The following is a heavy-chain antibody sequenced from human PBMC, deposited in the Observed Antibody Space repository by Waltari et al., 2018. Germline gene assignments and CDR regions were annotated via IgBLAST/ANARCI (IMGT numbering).Heavy chain of an antibody. D-gene: IGHD6-13*01. J-gene: IGHJ3*02. CDR1: GFTLGDYA. CDR3: TRDSQAAGGAFDI. V-gene: IGHV3-49*04. Sequence: EVQLVESGGGLVQPGRSLRLSCTASGFTLGDYAMSWVRQAPGKGLEWVGFIRSKAYGGTTEYAASVKGRFTISRDDSKSIAYLQMNSLKTEDTAVYYCTRDSQAAGGAFDIWGQGTMVTVSS. CDR2: IRSKAYGGTT.